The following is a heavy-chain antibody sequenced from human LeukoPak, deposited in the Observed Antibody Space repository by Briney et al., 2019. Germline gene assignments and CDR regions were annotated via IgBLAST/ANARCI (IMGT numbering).Heavy chain of an antibody. CDR2: IKQDGSEI. V-gene: IGHV3-7*01. CDR3: ARGYCGGDCYLVAHAFDI. J-gene: IGHJ3*02. Sequence: GGSLRFSCAASGFTFNDYYMSWVRQAPGKGLEWVANIKQDGSEIYYVDSVKGRFTISRDNAKNSLYLQMNSLRAEDTAVYYCARGYCGGDCYLVAHAFDIWGQGTMVTVSS. D-gene: IGHD2-21*01. CDR1: GFTFNDYY.